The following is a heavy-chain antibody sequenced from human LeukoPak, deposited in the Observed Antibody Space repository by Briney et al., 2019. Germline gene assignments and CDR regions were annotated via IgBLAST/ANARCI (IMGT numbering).Heavy chain of an antibody. Sequence: PGESLKISCKTSGYIFVNYWIGWVRQMPGKGLEWMGIIYPGDSDSRYSPSFQGQVTISADKSISTVYLQWSSLKASDIAIYYCARVRYRSSATAFDYWGQGTLVTVSS. J-gene: IGHJ4*02. D-gene: IGHD6-6*01. V-gene: IGHV5-51*01. CDR2: IYPGDSDS. CDR3: ARVRYRSSATAFDY. CDR1: GYIFVNYW.